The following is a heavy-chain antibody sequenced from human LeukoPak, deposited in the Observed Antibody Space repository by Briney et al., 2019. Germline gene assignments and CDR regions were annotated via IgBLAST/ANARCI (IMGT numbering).Heavy chain of an antibody. D-gene: IGHD2-15*01. J-gene: IGHJ2*01. CDR3: AKGPAPYCSGGTCYSPYWYFDL. Sequence: GGSLRLSCAASGFTFSNYAMSWVRQAPGKGLEWVSSITNNATRTNYADSVKGRFSVSRDNSKSTLYLQVNSLRAEDTAVYYCAKGPAPYCSGGTCYSPYWYFDLWGRGTLVTVSS. CDR1: GFTFSNYA. CDR2: ITNNATRT. V-gene: IGHV3-23*01.